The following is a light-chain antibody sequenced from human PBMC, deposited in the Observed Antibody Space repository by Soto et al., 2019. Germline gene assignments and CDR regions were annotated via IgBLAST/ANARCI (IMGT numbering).Light chain of an antibody. J-gene: IGKJ4*01. CDR1: QSISSY. V-gene: IGKV3-11*01. CDR3: QHLSDWRELS. CDR2: DAS. Sequence: EIVLTQSPATLSWSPGERATLSCSASQSISSYLSWYQQKPGQAPRLHIYDASNRATGIPARFSGSGSGTDFTNTINSLEPGDLAVYFCQHLSDWRELSFGGGTKVELK.